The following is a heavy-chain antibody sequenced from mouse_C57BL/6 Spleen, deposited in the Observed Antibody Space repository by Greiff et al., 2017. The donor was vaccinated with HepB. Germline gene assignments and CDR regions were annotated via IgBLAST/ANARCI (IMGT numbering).Heavy chain of an antibody. CDR1: GFTFSSYA. J-gene: IGHJ2*01. Sequence: EVKLVESGEGLVKPGGSLKLSCAASGFTFSSYAMSWVRQTPEKRLEWVAYISSGGDYIYYADTVKGRFTISRDNARNTLYLQMSSLKSEDTAMYYCTRGGDYVYFDYWGQGTTLTVSS. CDR2: ISSGGDYI. CDR3: TRGGDYVYFDY. V-gene: IGHV5-9-1*02. D-gene: IGHD2-4*01.